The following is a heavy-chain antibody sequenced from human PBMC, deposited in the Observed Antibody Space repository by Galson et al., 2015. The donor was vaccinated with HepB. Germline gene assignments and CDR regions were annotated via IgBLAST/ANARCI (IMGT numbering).Heavy chain of an antibody. D-gene: IGHD4-11*01. J-gene: IGHJ6*02. Sequence: SVKVSCKASGYTFTSYYMHWVRQAPGQGLEWMGIINPSGGSTSYAQKFQGRVTMTRDTSTSTVYMELSSLRSEDTAVYYCARVNNGVRDYSNYGKYYYYGMDVWGQGTTVTVSS. CDR3: ARVNNGVRDYSNYGKYYYYGMDV. CDR1: GYTFTSYY. V-gene: IGHV1-46*01. CDR2: INPSGGST.